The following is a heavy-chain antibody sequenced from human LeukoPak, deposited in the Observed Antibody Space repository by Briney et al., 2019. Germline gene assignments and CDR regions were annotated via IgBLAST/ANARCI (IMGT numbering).Heavy chain of an antibody. CDR3: ARGAPSDYSNYYPDF. D-gene: IGHD4-11*01. CDR2: ISAYNGNT. Sequence: ASVKVSCKASGYTFTIYGITWVRQAPGQGLEWMGWISAYNGNTNYAQKLQGRVTMTTDTSTSTAYMELRSLRSDDTAVYYCARGAPSDYSNYYPDFWGQGTLVTVSA. J-gene: IGHJ4*02. CDR1: GYTFTIYG. V-gene: IGHV1-18*01.